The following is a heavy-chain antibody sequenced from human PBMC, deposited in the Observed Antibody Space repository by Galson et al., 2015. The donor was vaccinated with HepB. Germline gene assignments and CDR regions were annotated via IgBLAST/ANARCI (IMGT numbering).Heavy chain of an antibody. V-gene: IGHV3-7*03. Sequence: SLRLSCAASEFNSYDYWMIWVRQAPGKGLEWVANINPDGSEKYYVASLKGRFTISRDNDKNSLYLQMDGLRAEDTAVYYCARRISLVRGIITRPDYFYGMDVWGQGTTVTVAS. J-gene: IGHJ6*02. D-gene: IGHD3-10*01. CDR2: INPDGSEK. CDR3: ARRISLVRGIITRPDYFYGMDV. CDR1: EFNSYDYW.